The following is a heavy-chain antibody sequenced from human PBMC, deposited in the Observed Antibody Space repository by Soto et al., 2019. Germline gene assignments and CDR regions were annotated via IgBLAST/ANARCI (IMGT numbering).Heavy chain of an antibody. V-gene: IGHV1-69*13. CDR2: IIPIFGTA. CDR1: GGTFSSYA. D-gene: IGHD3-22*01. Sequence: GASVKVSCKASGGTFSSYAISWVRQAPGQGLEWMGGIIPIFGTANYAQKFQGRVTITADESTSTAYMELSSLRSEDTAVYYCARESDYYDSSGYSKALDYWGQGTLVTVSS. CDR3: ARESDYYDSSGYSKALDY. J-gene: IGHJ4*02.